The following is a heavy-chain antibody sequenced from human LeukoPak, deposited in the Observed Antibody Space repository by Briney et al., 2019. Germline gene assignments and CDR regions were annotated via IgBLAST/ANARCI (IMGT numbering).Heavy chain of an antibody. CDR3: ARGRGAKYGSSSVYFDD. V-gene: IGHV4-59*01. J-gene: IGHJ4*02. Sequence: PSETLSLTCAASGFSISTYYWSWIRQPPGKGLECIGYIYDSGSTNYNPSLKSRVTISLNTAKNQFSLSLRSVTAADTAVYYCARGRGAKYGSSSVYFDDWGQGTPATVSS. D-gene: IGHD6-6*01. CDR1: GFSISTYY. CDR2: IYDSGST.